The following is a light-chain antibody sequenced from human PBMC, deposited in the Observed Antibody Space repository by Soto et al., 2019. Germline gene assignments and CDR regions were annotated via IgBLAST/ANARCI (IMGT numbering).Light chain of an antibody. CDR3: HSYNSIPRT. V-gene: IGKV1-27*01. Sequence: DIQMAQSPSSLSASIGDRVTITCRASQGISEHLAWYQQRPGNAPNLLIYGASILQSGVPSRFSGSGSGTHFTLPISSLQPEDVATYYCHSYNSIPRTFGQGTTVEIK. CDR1: QGISEH. J-gene: IGKJ1*01. CDR2: GAS.